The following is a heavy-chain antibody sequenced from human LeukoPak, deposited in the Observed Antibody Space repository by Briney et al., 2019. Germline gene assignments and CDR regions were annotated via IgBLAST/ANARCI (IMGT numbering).Heavy chain of an antibody. CDR1: GYTFSGYY. V-gene: IGHV1-2*02. CDR2: INPNSGGT. CDR3: KCNYGDY. D-gene: IGHD4-11*01. J-gene: IGHJ4*02. Sequence: GASVRASCKASGYTFSGYYMHWVRQAPGQGLEWMGWINPNSGGTEYAQKFQGRVIMTRDTSISTAYMELSRLRSDDTAVYFCKCNYGDYWGQGTLVTVSS.